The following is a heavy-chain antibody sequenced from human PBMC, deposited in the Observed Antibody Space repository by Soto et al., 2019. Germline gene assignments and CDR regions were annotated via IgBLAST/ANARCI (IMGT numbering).Heavy chain of an antibody. J-gene: IGHJ1*01. Sequence: QVLPSAAEEKNPAAADDFSYAASCNNLYFFGVRLVRQAGQQHMEWMGGVSPKSGNTDYARKVKGRVTMTTDTSTTTAYMELRGLRSDDTAVYYCARGRTVSSIGPLLVWGQGTLVSVSS. CDR2: VSPKSGNT. CDR3: ARGRTVSSIGPLLV. V-gene: IGHV1-18*01. D-gene: IGHD1-1*01. CDR1: CNNLYFFG.